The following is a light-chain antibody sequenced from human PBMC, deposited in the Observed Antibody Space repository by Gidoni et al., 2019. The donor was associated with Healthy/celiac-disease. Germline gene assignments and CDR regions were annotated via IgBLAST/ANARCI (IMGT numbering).Light chain of an antibody. CDR3: QQYGSSPLA. CDR2: GAS. V-gene: IGKV3-20*01. J-gene: IGKJ1*01. Sequence: ELVLTQSPGTLSLSPGERATLSCRASQSVSSSYLAWYQQKPGQAPRLLIYGASSRATGIPDRFSCSGAGTDFTLTISRLEPEDLAVYYCQQYGSSPLAFGQGTKVEIK. CDR1: QSVSSSY.